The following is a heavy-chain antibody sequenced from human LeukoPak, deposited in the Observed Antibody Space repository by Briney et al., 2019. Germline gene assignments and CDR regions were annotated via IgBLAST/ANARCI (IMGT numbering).Heavy chain of an antibody. J-gene: IGHJ4*02. Sequence: AGGSQRLSCAASGFTFSSFGMHWVRQAPGKGLEWVAVMWYDGSNQYYADSVKGRFTISRDNSKNTLYLQMNSPRAEDTAVYYCARDRRAFSLGNYFSWLDYWGQGTLVTVSS. V-gene: IGHV3-33*01. CDR2: MWYDGSNQ. CDR1: GFTFSSFG. CDR3: ARDRRAFSLGNYFSWLDY. D-gene: IGHD1-26*01.